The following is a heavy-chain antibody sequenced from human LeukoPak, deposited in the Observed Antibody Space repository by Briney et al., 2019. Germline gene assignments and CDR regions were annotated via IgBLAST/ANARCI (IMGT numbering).Heavy chain of an antibody. CDR2: IYPGDSDT. V-gene: IGHV5-51*01. CDR1: GYIFTDYW. J-gene: IGHJ5*02. D-gene: IGHD4-11*01. Sequence: GESLKISCQTSGYIFTDYWIGWVRQMPGKGLEWMGIIYPGDSDTRFSPSFQGQVTISADKSISTAYLQWSSLKASDTAMYYCAGSKGLDYFDPWGQGTLVTVSS. CDR3: AGSKGLDYFDP.